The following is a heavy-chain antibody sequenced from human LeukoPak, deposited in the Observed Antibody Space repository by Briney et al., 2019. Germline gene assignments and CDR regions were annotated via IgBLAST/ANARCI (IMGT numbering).Heavy chain of an antibody. V-gene: IGHV3-30*02. CDR3: VRDTSVGAAYFDF. CDR1: RFVFPSHG. CDR2: IRYDGSEK. D-gene: IGHD1-26*01. Sequence: GGSLRLSCAASRFVFPSHGMHWVRQAPGKGLEWVAFIRYDGSEKYYADSVQGRFSISRDNSKNTLSLQMTTLRPDDTAVYYCVRDTSVGAAYFDFWGQGALVAVSS. J-gene: IGHJ4*02.